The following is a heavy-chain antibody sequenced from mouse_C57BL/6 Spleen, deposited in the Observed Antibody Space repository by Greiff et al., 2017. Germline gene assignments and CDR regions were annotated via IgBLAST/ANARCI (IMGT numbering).Heavy chain of an antibody. CDR3: ARHEVGPPSYDYDAWFAY. Sequence: QVQLQQSGAELVKPGASVKLSCKASGYTFTEYTIHWVKQRSGQGLEWIGWFYPGSGSIKYNEKFKDKATLTAAKSSSTVYMELSRLTSEDSAVYFCARHEVGPPSYDYDAWFAYWGQGTLVTVSA. J-gene: IGHJ3*01. CDR1: GYTFTEYT. D-gene: IGHD2-4*01. CDR2: FYPGSGSI. V-gene: IGHV1-62-2*01.